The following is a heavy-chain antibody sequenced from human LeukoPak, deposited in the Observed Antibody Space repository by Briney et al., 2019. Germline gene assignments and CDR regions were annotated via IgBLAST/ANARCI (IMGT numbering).Heavy chain of an antibody. J-gene: IGHJ4*02. D-gene: IGHD3-22*01. CDR1: GFTFSSYS. CDR2: ISSSSYI. V-gene: IGHV3-21*01. Sequence: PGGSLRLSCAASGFTFSSYSMNWVRQAPGKGLEWVSSISSSSYIYYADSVKGRFTISRDNAKNSLYLQMNSLRAEDTAVYYCARVNYYDSSGLDYWGQGTLVTVSS. CDR3: ARVNYYDSSGLDY.